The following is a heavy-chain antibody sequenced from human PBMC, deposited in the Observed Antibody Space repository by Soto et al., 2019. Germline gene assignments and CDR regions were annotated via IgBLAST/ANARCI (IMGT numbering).Heavy chain of an antibody. J-gene: IGHJ5*02. D-gene: IGHD4-4*01. V-gene: IGHV4-31*03. CDR2: IYYSGST. Sequence: PSETLSLTCTVSGGSISSDGYYWSWISQHPGKGLEWIGYIYYSGSTYYNPSLKSRITISVDTSKNQFSLKLSSVTAADTSVYYCAITLHHRYSNYVFWFDPWGQGTLVTVSS. CDR1: GGSISSDGYY. CDR3: AITLHHRYSNYVFWFDP.